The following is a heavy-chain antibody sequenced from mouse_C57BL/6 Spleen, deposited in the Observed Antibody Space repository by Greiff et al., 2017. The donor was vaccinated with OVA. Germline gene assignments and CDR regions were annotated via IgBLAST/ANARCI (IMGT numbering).Heavy chain of an antibody. CDR2: INPNNGGT. Sequence: EVQLQQSGPELVKPGASVKLSCKASGYTFTDYNMHWVKQSPGKSLEWIGYINPNNGGTSYNQKFKGKATLTVNNSSSTAYMELRSLTAEDSGVYCGTRGTRTAGFAYWGQGTLVTVSA. D-gene: IGHD1-2*01. CDR3: TRGTRTAGFAY. V-gene: IGHV1-22*01. CDR1: GYTFTDYN. J-gene: IGHJ3*01.